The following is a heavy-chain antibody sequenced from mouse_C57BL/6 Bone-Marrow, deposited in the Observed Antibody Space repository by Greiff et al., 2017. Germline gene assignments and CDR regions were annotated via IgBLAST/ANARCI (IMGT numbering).Heavy chain of an antibody. CDR3: ARSPYGSSPYWYFDV. V-gene: IGHV14-2*01. J-gene: IGHJ1*03. Sequence: VQLKQSGAELVKPGASVKLSCTASGFNIKDYYMHWVKQRTEQGLEWIGRIDPEDGETKYAPKFQGTATITADTSSNTAYLQLNSLTSEDTAVYYCARSPYGSSPYWYFDVWGTGTTVTVSS. D-gene: IGHD1-1*01. CDR1: GFNIKDYY. CDR2: IDPEDGET.